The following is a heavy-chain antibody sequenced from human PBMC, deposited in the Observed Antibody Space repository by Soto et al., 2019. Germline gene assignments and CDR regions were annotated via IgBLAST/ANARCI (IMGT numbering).Heavy chain of an antibody. J-gene: IGHJ3*02. CDR2: ISPSGGST. CDR1: GYTLTTFY. D-gene: IGHD3-22*01. Sequence: QVQLVQSGAEVKKPGASVKVSCKASGYTLTTFYMHWVRQAPGQGLEWMGIISPSGGSTTYAPKFQGRVTMTRDTSTSTVYMDLSSLSSEDTAVYYCATLAPPKDESDGFYLPGDTSHGYDIWGQGTRVTVSS. CDR3: ATLAPPKDESDGFYLPGDTSHGYDI. V-gene: IGHV1-46*03.